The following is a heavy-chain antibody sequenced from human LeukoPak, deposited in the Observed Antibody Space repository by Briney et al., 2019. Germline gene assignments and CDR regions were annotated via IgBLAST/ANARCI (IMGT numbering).Heavy chain of an antibody. CDR2: IIPIFGTA. Sequence: EASVKVSCKASGGTFSSYAISWVRQAPGQGLEWMGGIIPIFGTANYAQKFQGGVTITADESTSTAYMELSSLRSEDTAVYYCARGPPNWGYDYWGPGTLVTVSS. CDR3: ARGPPNWGYDY. J-gene: IGHJ4*02. D-gene: IGHD7-27*01. CDR1: GGTFSSYA. V-gene: IGHV1-69*13.